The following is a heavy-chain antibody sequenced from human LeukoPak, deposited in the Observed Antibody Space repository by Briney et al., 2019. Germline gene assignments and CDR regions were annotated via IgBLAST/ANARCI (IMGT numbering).Heavy chain of an antibody. J-gene: IGHJ4*02. D-gene: IGHD5-24*01. Sequence: SETLSLTCTVSGYSISSGHYWGWIRQPPGKGLEWIGHIYSSGNTNYNPSLKSRVTMSVDTSKSQFSLRLSSVTAADTAVYYCARFRDTVNIIDSWGQGTLVTVSS. V-gene: IGHV4-38-2*02. CDR2: IYSSGNT. CDR1: GYSISSGHY. CDR3: ARFRDTVNIIDS.